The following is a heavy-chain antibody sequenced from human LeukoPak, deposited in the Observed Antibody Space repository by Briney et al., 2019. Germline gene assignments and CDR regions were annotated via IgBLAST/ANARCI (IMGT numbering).Heavy chain of an antibody. Sequence: PSETLSLTCTVSGGSISSSSYYWGWIRQPPGKGLEWLGYIYYSGSTNYNPSLKSRVTISVDTSKNHFSLKLTSVTAADTAVYYCAKGSMGPFDYWGQGTLVTVSS. CDR1: GGSISSSSYY. CDR2: IYYSGST. J-gene: IGHJ4*02. CDR3: AKGSMGPFDY. D-gene: IGHD6-6*01. V-gene: IGHV4-61*03.